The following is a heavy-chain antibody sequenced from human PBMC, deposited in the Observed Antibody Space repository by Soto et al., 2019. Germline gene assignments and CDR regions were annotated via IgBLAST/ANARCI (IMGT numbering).Heavy chain of an antibody. Sequence: SETLSLTCAVSGGSISSSNWLSWVLQPPGKGLEWIGEIHHSGSTNYNPSLKSRLIISVDKSKNQFSLKLRSVSAADTAVYYCARDRRYSSGWYSFDPWGQGTLVTVSS. CDR3: ARDRRYSSGWYSFDP. D-gene: IGHD6-19*01. V-gene: IGHV4-4*02. J-gene: IGHJ5*02. CDR1: GGSISSSNW. CDR2: IHHSGST.